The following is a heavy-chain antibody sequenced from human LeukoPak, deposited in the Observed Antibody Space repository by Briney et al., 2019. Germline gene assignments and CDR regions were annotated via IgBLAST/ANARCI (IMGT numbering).Heavy chain of an antibody. J-gene: IGHJ4*02. CDR1: GYTFNRYG. Sequence: ASVKVSCKASGYTFNRYGISWVRQAPGQGLEWMGWIHPRSGETNYAYKFRGRVTMTRDTSISTTYMDLGSLGSDDTAVYYCARDGEYGTGSYYRGCFDYWGQGTLVTVSS. CDR3: ARDGEYGTGSYYRGCFDY. V-gene: IGHV1-2*02. D-gene: IGHD3-10*01. CDR2: IHPRSGET.